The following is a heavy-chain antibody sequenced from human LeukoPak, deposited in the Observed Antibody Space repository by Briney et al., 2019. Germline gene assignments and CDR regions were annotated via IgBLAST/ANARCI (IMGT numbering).Heavy chain of an antibody. CDR1: GGSISSSSYY. CDR3: AREYTSIDWFDP. D-gene: IGHD6-6*01. Sequence: SETLSLTCTVSGGSISSSSYYWGWIRQPPGKGLEWIGYIYYSGSTYYNPSLKSRVTISVDTSKNQFSLKLSSVTAADTAVYYCAREYTSIDWFDPWGQGTLVTVSS. CDR2: IYYSGST. J-gene: IGHJ5*02. V-gene: IGHV4-31*03.